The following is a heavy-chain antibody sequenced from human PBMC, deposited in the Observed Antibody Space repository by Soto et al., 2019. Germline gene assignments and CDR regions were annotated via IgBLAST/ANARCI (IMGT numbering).Heavy chain of an antibody. J-gene: IGHJ4*02. V-gene: IGHV3-23*01. CDR1: GFNFSTYA. CDR2: ISGSGDST. D-gene: IGHD6-19*01. CDR3: AKERSSGWSFDY. Sequence: GGSHRLSCGASGFNFSTYARNWVRKAPGKGLEWVSGISGSGDSTYYADSVKGRFTVSRDNSKNTLYLQMNSLRAEDTAVFYCAKERSSGWSFDYWGQGTLVTVSS.